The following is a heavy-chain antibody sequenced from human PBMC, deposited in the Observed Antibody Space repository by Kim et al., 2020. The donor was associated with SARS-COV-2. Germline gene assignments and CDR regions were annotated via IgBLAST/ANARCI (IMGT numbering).Heavy chain of an antibody. CDR2: ISSSSSYT. CDR1: GFTFSDYY. J-gene: IGHJ4*02. D-gene: IGHD6-19*01. V-gene: IGHV3-11*06. Sequence: GGSLRLSCAASGFTFSDYYMSWIRQAPGKGLEWVSYISSSSSYTNYADSVKGRFTISRDNAKNSLYLQMNSLRAEDTAVYYCAREGGIAVADPFDYWGQGTLVTVSS. CDR3: AREGGIAVADPFDY.